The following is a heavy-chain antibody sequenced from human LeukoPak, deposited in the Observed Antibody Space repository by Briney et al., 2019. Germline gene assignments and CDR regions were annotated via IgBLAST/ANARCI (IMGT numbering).Heavy chain of an antibody. Sequence: SETLSLTCTVSGGSISSGDYYWSWIRQPPGKGLEWIGYIYYSGSTYYNPSLKSRVTISVDTSKNQFSLKLSSVTAADTAVYYCARDTAYTIFGVVIDYWYFDLWGRGTLVTVSS. D-gene: IGHD3-3*01. V-gene: IGHV4-30-4*08. CDR2: IYYSGST. CDR1: GGSISSGDYY. CDR3: ARDTAYTIFGVVIDYWYFDL. J-gene: IGHJ2*01.